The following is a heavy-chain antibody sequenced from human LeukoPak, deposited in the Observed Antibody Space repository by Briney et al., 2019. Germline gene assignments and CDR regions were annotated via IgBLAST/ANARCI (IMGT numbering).Heavy chain of an antibody. CDR1: GGTFSSYA. J-gene: IGHJ6*03. D-gene: IGHD2-15*01. V-gene: IGHV1-69*01. CDR2: IIPIFGTA. Sequence: SVKVSCKASGGTFSSYAISWVRQAPGQGLEWMGGIIPIFGTANYAEKFQGRVTITADESTSTAYMELSSLRSEDTAVYYCARDALAWIYCSGGSCYSNYYYYYYMDVWGKGTTVTVSS. CDR3: ARDALAWIYCSGGSCYSNYYYYYYMDV.